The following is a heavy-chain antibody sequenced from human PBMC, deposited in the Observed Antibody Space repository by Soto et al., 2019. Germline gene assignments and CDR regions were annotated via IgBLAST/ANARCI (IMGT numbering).Heavy chain of an antibody. J-gene: IGHJ5*02. D-gene: IGHD3-9*01. CDR2: ISYDGSNK. V-gene: IGHV3-30-3*01. CDR1: GFTFSSYA. CDR3: ARVKYDILTGYSPFDP. Sequence: GGSLRLSCAASGFTFSSYAMHWVRQAPGKGLEWVAVISYDGSNKYYADSVKGRFTISRDNSKNTLYLQMNSLRAEDTAVYYCARVKYDILTGYSPFDPWGQGTLVTVSS.